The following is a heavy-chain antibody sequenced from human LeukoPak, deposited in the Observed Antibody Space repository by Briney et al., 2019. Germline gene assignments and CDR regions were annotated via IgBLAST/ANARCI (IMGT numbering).Heavy chain of an antibody. Sequence: PSETLSLTCAVYGGSFSGYYWSWIRQPPGKGLEWIGEINHSGSTNYNPSLKSRVTISVDTSKNQFSLKLSSVTAADTAVYYCARDVAAALDYWGQGTLVTVSS. CDR1: GGSFSGYY. CDR3: ARDVAAALDY. V-gene: IGHV4-34*01. CDR2: INHSGST. J-gene: IGHJ4*02. D-gene: IGHD6-13*01.